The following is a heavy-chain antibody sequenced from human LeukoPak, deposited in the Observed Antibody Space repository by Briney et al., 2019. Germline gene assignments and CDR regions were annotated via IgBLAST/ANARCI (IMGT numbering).Heavy chain of an antibody. J-gene: IGHJ6*03. Sequence: SVKVSCKASGDIFSSYAINWVRQAPGQGLEWMGRIIPILGMTNYAQKFQGRVTITADKFTSTAYMELSSLRSEDTAVYYCASSGTNSAPYYYYYYMDVWGKGTTVTVSS. CDR1: GDIFSSYA. V-gene: IGHV1-69*04. CDR3: ASSGTNSAPYYYYYYMDV. D-gene: IGHD1-26*01. CDR2: IIPILGMT.